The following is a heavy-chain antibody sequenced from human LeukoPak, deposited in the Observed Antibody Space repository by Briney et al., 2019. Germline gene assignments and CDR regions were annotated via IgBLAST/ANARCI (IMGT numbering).Heavy chain of an antibody. V-gene: IGHV4-61*09. D-gene: IGHD4-17*01. Sequence: PSETLSLTCTVSGGSISSGSYYWSWIRQPAGKRLEWIGHIYRSGSTNYNPSLKSRVTISVDTSKNQFSLKLSSVTAADTAVYYCARAYAVTYYYYYYMDVWGKGTTVTVSS. CDR3: ARAYAVTYYYYYYMDV. J-gene: IGHJ6*03. CDR2: IYRSGST. CDR1: GGSISSGSYY.